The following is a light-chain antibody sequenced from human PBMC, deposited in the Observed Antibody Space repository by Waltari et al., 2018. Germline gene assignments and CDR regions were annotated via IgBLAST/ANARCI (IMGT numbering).Light chain of an antibody. CDR3: SSYTTSNTGV. Sequence: QPALTQPASVSGSPGQSNTISCTGTSSDVGFHNYVSWYQQHPGISPELMIYALTNRHSVVSDRFSGSRSGNTASLTISGLQAENEADYYCSSYTTSNTGVFGGETKLTVL. V-gene: IGLV2-14*03. J-gene: IGLJ3*02. CDR1: SSDVGFHNY. CDR2: ALT.